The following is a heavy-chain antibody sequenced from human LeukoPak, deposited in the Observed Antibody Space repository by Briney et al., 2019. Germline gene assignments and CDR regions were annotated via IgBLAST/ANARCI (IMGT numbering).Heavy chain of an antibody. CDR1: GFTFSSYG. D-gene: IGHD4-17*01. CDR2: ISVSGGIA. Sequence: PGGSLRLSCAASGFTFSSYGITWVRQAPGKGLEWVSAISVSGGIAYYADSVKGRFTISRDNSKNTLYLQMNSLRAEDTAVYYCAKEKTTVQFDYWGQGTLVTVSS. J-gene: IGHJ4*02. V-gene: IGHV3-23*01. CDR3: AKEKTTVQFDY.